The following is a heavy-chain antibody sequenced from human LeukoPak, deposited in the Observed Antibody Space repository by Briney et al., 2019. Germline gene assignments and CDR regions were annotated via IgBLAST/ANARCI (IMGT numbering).Heavy chain of an antibody. CDR1: GFTFSSYG. CDR2: IWYDGSNK. Sequence: PGGSLRPSRAASGFTFSSYGMHWVRQAPGKGLEWVAVIWYDGSNKYYADSVKGRFTISRDNSKNTLYLQMNSLRAEDTAVYYCAKGNYDSSGYYYFDYWGQGTLVTVSS. CDR3: AKGNYDSSGYYYFDY. J-gene: IGHJ4*02. D-gene: IGHD3-22*01. V-gene: IGHV3-33*06.